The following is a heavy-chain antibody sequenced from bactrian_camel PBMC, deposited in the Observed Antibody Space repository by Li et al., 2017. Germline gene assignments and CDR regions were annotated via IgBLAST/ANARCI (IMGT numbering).Heavy chain of an antibody. J-gene: IGHJ4*01. Sequence: VQLVESGGGSVQAGGSLRLSCGGFRFTRSLFCMAWFRQVAGKEREGIAALYPDAGSTYYDDSVKGRFTISMNANTLYLQMNSLKPEDSAMYYCAAAPRYSQSCSGGVRTVWNYWGQGTQVTVS. D-gene: IGHD7*01. CDR2: LYPDAGST. CDR1: RFTRSLFC. CDR3: AAAPRYSQSCSGGVRTVWNY. V-gene: IGHV3S1*01.